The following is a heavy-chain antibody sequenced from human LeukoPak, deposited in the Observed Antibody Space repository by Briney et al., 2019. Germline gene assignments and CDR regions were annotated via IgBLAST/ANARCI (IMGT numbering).Heavy chain of an antibody. CDR1: GGSISSYY. V-gene: IGHV4-59*01. J-gene: IGHJ4*02. CDR2: IYSRWTT. CDR3: ARGGRISAGGIYYFDY. D-gene: IGHD1-14*01. Sequence: SETLSLTCTVSGGSISSYYWNWIRQPPGKGLEWIGCIYSRWTTNNPSLKSRVTISGDKSKSQFSLKLSSVTAADEAVYYCARGGRISAGGIYYFDYWGQGTLVTVSS.